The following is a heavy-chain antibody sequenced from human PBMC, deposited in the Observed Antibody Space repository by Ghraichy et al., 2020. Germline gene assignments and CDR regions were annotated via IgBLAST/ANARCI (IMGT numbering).Heavy chain of an antibody. CDR1: GFTFSSYA. D-gene: IGHD3-22*01. CDR3: ARDLDSSGYYYGLAEYFQH. Sequence: GGSLRLSCAASGFTFSSYAMHWVRQAPGKGLEWVAVISYDGSNKYYADSVKGRFTISRDNSKNTLYLQMNSLRAEDTAVYYCARDLDSSGYYYGLAEYFQHWGQGTLVTVSS. V-gene: IGHV3-30-3*01. J-gene: IGHJ1*01. CDR2: ISYDGSNK.